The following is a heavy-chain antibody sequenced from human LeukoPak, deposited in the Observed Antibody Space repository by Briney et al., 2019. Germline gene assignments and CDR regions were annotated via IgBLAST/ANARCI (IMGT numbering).Heavy chain of an antibody. CDR1: GFTFSGFW. V-gene: IGHV3-7*03. Sequence: GGSLRLSCAVSGFTFSGFWMSWSRQAPGKGLEWVASINSDGSEGYYADVVKGRFTISRDNAKNSLYLQINSLRAEDTAVYYCARSPYSSSSSVWGQGTMVTVSS. D-gene: IGHD6-6*01. CDR3: ARSPYSSSSSV. J-gene: IGHJ3*01. CDR2: INSDGSEG.